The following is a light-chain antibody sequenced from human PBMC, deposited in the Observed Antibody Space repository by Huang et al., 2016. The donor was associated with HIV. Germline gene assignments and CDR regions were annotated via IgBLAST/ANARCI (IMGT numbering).Light chain of an antibody. CDR3: QQYGSSLYT. CDR2: DAS. J-gene: IGKJ2*01. V-gene: IGKV3-20*01. CDR1: QSVTSNY. Sequence: EIVLTQSPGTLSLSSGERATLSCRASQSVTSNYLAWYQQKPGQAPRLLLYDASSRATGIPDRFSGSGSGTDFTLTISRLEPEDCAVYYCQQYGSSLYTFGQGTKLDI.